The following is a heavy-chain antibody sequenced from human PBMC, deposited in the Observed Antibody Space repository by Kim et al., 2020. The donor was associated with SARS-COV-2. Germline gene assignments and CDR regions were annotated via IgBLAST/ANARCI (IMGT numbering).Heavy chain of an antibody. CDR1: GGSISSYY. CDR2: IYYSGST. V-gene: IGHV4-59*01. Sequence: SETLSLTCTVSGGSISSYYWSWIRQPPGKGLEWIGYIYYSGSTNYNPSLKSRVTISVDTSKNQFSLKLSSVTAADTAVYYCARVLYGYSGYDRTYYYYYYMDVWGKGTTVTVSS. CDR3: ARVLYGYSGYDRTYYYYYYMDV. D-gene: IGHD5-12*01. J-gene: IGHJ6*03.